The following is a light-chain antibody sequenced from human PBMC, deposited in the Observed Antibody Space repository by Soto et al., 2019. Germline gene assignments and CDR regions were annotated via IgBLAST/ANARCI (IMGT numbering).Light chain of an antibody. Sequence: EIGLTQSPGTLSLSPGERATLSCRASQSVSSSYLAWYQQKPGQAPRLLIYDASSRATGIPDRFSGSGSGTDFTLTISRPEPEDFAVYYCQQYGSSPRTFGQGTKVEIK. CDR3: QQYGSSPRT. J-gene: IGKJ1*01. CDR1: QSVSSSY. CDR2: DAS. V-gene: IGKV3-20*01.